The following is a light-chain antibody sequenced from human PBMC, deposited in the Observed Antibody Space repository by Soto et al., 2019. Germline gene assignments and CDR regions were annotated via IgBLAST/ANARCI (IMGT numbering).Light chain of an antibody. CDR1: QSISSSN. J-gene: IGKJ1*01. Sequence: EIVLTQSPCTLSLSPGERATLSCRASQSISSSNLAWYQQKPGRAPRLLLYGASNRAAGIPDRFSGSWSGTDFTLTISRLEPEDFVMYYCHQYGRSPDWDRWTFGQGTKVEVK. V-gene: IGKV3-20*01. CDR2: GAS. CDR3: HQYGRSPDWDRWT.